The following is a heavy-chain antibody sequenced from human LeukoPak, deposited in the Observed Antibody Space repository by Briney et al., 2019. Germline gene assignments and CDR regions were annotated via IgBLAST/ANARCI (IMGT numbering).Heavy chain of an antibody. Sequence: SETLSLTCTVSGYSISSGYYWGWIRQPPGKGLEWIGSIYHGGSTYYNPSLKSRVTISVDTSKNQFSLKLSSVTAADTAVYYCARARWYDAFDIWGQGTMVTVSS. CDR1: GYSISSGYY. V-gene: IGHV4-38-2*02. D-gene: IGHD6-13*01. CDR2: IYHGGST. J-gene: IGHJ3*02. CDR3: ARARWYDAFDI.